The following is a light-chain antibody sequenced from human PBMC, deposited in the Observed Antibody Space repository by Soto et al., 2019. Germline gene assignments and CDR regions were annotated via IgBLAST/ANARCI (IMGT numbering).Light chain of an antibody. CDR2: KAS. CDR3: QQYHSYST. J-gene: IGKJ1*01. V-gene: IGKV1-5*03. Sequence: IQVTQSPSTLSASVGDRSTITFRSIQSISNYLAWYQQKPGKAPNLLIYKASSLQSGVPSRFSGSGSGTEFTLSIRSLQPEDFAIYYCQQYHSYSTFGQGTKVDI. CDR1: QSISNY.